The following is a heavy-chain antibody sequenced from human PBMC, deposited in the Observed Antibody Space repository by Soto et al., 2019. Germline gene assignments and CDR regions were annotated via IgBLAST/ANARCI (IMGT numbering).Heavy chain of an antibody. J-gene: IGHJ6*02. Sequence: QVQLVESGGGVVKPGRSLRLSCAASGFTFSSYAMHWVRQAPGKGLEWVAVISYDGSNKYYADSVKGRFTISRDNSKNSLYLQMNSLRAEDTAVYYCARDSEPCPPYYYYYGMDVWGQGTTVTVSS. CDR2: ISYDGSNK. CDR1: GFTFSSYA. V-gene: IGHV3-30-3*01. CDR3: ARDSEPCPPYYYYYGMDV.